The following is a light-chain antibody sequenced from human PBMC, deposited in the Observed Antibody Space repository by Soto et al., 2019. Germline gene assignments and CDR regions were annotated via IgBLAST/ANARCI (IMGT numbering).Light chain of an antibody. CDR1: QTLDSM. J-gene: IGKJ1*01. CDR3: QQYKAWPTT. CDR2: SAS. Sequence: IVRTQSQARLSVSPGERVDLSCCPSQTLDSMVALYQQKSGQAPRLLIYSASARATGVPARFSGYGSGTDFTRPRSSLQSEDPGVYYCQQYKAWPTTFGQGTKVDIK. V-gene: IGKV3-15*01.